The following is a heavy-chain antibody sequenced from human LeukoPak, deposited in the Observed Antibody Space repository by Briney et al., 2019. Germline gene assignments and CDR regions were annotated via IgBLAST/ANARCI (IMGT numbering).Heavy chain of an antibody. CDR2: IYYSGST. Sequence: SETLSLTCTVSGGSVTSYYWSWIRQPPGKGLEWIGYIYYSGSTNYNPSLKSRVTISVDTSTNQFSLKLSSVTAADTAVYYCARDNWNYGSSMDVWGQGTTVTVPS. D-gene: IGHD1-7*01. J-gene: IGHJ6*02. CDR1: GGSVTSYY. V-gene: IGHV4-59*02. CDR3: ARDNWNYGSSMDV.